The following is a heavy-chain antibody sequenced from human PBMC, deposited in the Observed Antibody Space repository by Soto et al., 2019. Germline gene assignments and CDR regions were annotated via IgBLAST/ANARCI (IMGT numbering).Heavy chain of an antibody. D-gene: IGHD2-15*01. Sequence: QVQLVQSGAELKKPGASVKVSCKASGSTFTNYYMHWVRQAPGQGLEWMGIIDPSGGGTSYAQKFQGRLTMTRDTSTSTVYMELSSLKSEDTAVYYCARDRVDCSGGNCWRSVEDTWGQGTLVTVSS. CDR3: ARDRVDCSGGNCWRSVEDT. CDR1: GSTFTNYY. V-gene: IGHV1-46*01. CDR2: IDPSGGGT. J-gene: IGHJ5*02.